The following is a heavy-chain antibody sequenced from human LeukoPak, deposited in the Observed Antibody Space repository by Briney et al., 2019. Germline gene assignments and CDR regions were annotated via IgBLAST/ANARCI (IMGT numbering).Heavy chain of an antibody. Sequence: ASVKVSCKASGYTFTIYYMHWVRQSPGQGLGWMGIINPSADSTSYAQKFQGRVTVTRDTSTSTVYMELSSLRSEDTAVYCCAGSGYYYGSGSYHPFDYWGQGTLVTVSS. CDR2: INPSADST. CDR1: GYTFTIYY. V-gene: IGHV1-46*03. J-gene: IGHJ4*02. D-gene: IGHD3-10*01. CDR3: AGSGYYYGSGSYHPFDY.